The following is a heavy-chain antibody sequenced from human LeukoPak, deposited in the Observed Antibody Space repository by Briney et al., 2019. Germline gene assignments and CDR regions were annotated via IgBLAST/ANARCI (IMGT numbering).Heavy chain of an antibody. V-gene: IGHV4-39*01. CDR1: GGSISSSSYY. Sequence: SETLSLTCTVSGGSISSSSYYWGWIRQPPGKGLEWIGTIYYSGSTYYNPSLKSRVIISVDTSKNQSSLKLSSVTAADTAVYYCARQGGSSYLGWFDPWGQGTLVTVSS. CDR3: ARQGGSSYLGWFDP. J-gene: IGHJ5*02. D-gene: IGHD2-15*01. CDR2: IYYSGST.